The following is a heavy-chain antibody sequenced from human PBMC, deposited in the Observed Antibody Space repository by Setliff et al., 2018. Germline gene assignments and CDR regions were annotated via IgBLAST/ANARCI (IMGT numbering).Heavy chain of an antibody. CDR1: GYIFSAYH. Sequence: ASVKVSCKASGYIFSAYHVHWVRQAPGQGPEWVGCIRPLRGDTKSAQKFQGRLTMTGDASINTAFMELTGLTSDDTAVYYCARAPRLEWILPTFDYWGQGTPVTVSS. D-gene: IGHD3-3*01. CDR2: IRPLRGDT. V-gene: IGHV1-2*02. CDR3: ARAPRLEWILPTFDY. J-gene: IGHJ4*02.